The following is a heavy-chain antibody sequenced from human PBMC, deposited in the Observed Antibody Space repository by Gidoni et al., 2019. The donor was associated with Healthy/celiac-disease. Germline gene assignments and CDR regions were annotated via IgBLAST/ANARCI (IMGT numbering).Heavy chain of an antibody. Sequence: EVQLVESGGGLVQPGRSLRLSCAASGFTFDDYAMHWVRQAPGKGLEWVSGISWNSGSIGYADSVKGRFTISRDNAKNSLYLQMNSLRAEDTALYYCAKDKVDWGQGTLVTVSS. D-gene: IGHD1-26*01. CDR3: AKDKVD. CDR2: ISWNSGSI. V-gene: IGHV3-9*01. CDR1: GFTFDDYA. J-gene: IGHJ4*02.